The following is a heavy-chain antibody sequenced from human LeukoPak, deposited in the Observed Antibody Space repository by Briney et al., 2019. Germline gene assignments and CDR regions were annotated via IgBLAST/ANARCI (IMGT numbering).Heavy chain of an antibody. Sequence: SETLSLTCTVSGGSVSSGSYYWSWIRQPPGKGLEWIGYIYYSGSTNYNPSLKSRVTISVDTSKNQFSLKLSSVTAADTAAYYCAREYDSSGYYDYWGQGTLVTVSS. CDR2: IYYSGST. CDR3: AREYDSSGYYDY. V-gene: IGHV4-61*01. J-gene: IGHJ4*02. D-gene: IGHD3-22*01. CDR1: GGSVSSGSYY.